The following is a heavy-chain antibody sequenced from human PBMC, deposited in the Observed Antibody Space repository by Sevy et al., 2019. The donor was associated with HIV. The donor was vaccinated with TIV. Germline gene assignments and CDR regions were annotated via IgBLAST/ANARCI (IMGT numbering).Heavy chain of an antibody. CDR3: ARGKSGYGYALNY. CDR2: IHSDVTT. V-gene: IGHV3-66*01. Sequence: GGSLRLSCAASGFTVNSNYMTWVRQAPGKGLGGVSVIHSDVTTYHADSLKDRFTISRDNFKNTLYLHMCSLRAEDTAVYYCARGKSGYGYALNYWGQGTLVTVSS. CDR1: GFTVNSNY. J-gene: IGHJ4*02. D-gene: IGHD5-18*01.